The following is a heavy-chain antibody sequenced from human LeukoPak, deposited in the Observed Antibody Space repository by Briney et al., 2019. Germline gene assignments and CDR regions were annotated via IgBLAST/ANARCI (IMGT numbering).Heavy chain of an antibody. CDR2: INPNSGGT. CDR1: GYTFTGYY. D-gene: IGHD3-3*01. CDR3: ARAVSYDFWSGYNDFDY. J-gene: IGHJ4*02. Sequence: GASVKVSCKAPGYTFTGYYMHWVRQAPGQGLEWMGWINPNSGGTNYAQKFQGRVTMTRDTSISTAYMELSRLRSDDTAVYYCARAVSYDFWSGYNDFDYWGQGTLVTVSS. V-gene: IGHV1-2*02.